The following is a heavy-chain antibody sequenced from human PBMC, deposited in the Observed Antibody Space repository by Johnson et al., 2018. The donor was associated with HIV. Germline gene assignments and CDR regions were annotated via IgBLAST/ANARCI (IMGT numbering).Heavy chain of an antibody. D-gene: IGHD1-26*01. CDR1: GFTFDDYG. J-gene: IGHJ3*02. CDR2: IWYDGSKA. V-gene: IGHV3-33*06. Sequence: QVQLVESGGGVVQPGRSLRLSCAASGFTFDDYGMSWVRQAPGKGLEWVAVIWYDGSKAHYVDSVKGRFTISRDNSKNTLFLQMNSLRAEDTAVYHCAKMGYSGSYYVGAFDIWGQGTMVTVSS. CDR3: AKMGYSGSYYVGAFDI.